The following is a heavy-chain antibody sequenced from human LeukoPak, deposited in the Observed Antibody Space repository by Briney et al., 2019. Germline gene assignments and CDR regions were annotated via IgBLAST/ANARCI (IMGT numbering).Heavy chain of an antibody. D-gene: IGHD1-1*01. CDR2: IKQDGSEK. CDR3: ARESLNYYFDY. J-gene: IGHJ4*02. CDR1: GFTFSGYW. V-gene: IGHV3-7*03. Sequence: QPGGSLRLSCAASGFTFSGYWMSWVRQAPGKGLEWVANIKQDGSEKYYVDSVKGRFTISRDNAKNSLYLQMNSLRAEDTAVYYCARESLNYYFDYWGQGTLVTVSS.